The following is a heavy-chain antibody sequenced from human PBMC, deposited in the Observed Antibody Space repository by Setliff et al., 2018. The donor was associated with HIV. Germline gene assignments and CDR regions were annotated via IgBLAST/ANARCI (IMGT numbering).Heavy chain of an antibody. V-gene: IGHV5-10-1*01. CDR2: IDPSDSYT. CDR1: GYSFTTYW. J-gene: IGHJ4*02. CDR3: ARVGPGHRDGKIYVTFDI. D-gene: IGHD3-10*02. Sequence: GESLKISCMGSGYSFTTYWITWVRQMPGKGLEWMGRIDPSDSYTDYSQSFHGHVTLSVDRSINTAYLQWSSLKASDTAMYYCARVGPGHRDGKIYVTFDIWGQGTQVTVSS.